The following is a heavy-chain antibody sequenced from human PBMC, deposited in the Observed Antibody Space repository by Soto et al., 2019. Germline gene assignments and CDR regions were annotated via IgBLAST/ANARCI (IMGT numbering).Heavy chain of an antibody. CDR2: IYHSGST. D-gene: IGHD5-12*01. CDR1: VGSISSGGYS. V-gene: IGHV4-30-2*01. J-gene: IGHJ5*02. Sequence: SETLSLTCAVSVGSISSGGYSWSWIRQPPGKGLEWIGYIYHSGSTYYNPSLKSRVTISVDRSKNQFSLKLSSVTAADTAVYYCARGGSGYGLNWFDPWGQGTLVTVSS. CDR3: ARGGSGYGLNWFDP.